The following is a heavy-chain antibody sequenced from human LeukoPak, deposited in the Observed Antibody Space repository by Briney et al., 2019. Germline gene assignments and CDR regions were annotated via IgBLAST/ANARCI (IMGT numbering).Heavy chain of an antibody. CDR2: IHYSGRT. Sequence: SETLSLTCTVSAGSISSYYWSWIRQPPRKGLDRIGKIHYSGRTNYNPSLKSRVTISVDTSRNQFYLKLSSVTAADTDVYYCARAGTAKYYYYGMDVWGQGTTVTVSS. V-gene: IGHV4-59*01. D-gene: IGHD2-21*02. CDR1: AGSISSYY. J-gene: IGHJ6*01. CDR3: ARAGTAKYYYYGMDV.